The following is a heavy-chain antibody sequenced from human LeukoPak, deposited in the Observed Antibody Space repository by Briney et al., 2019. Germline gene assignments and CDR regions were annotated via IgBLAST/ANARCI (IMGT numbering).Heavy chain of an antibody. CDR3: ARRDYNSGLRYFDY. V-gene: IGHV1-69*13. CDR1: GGTFSSYA. J-gene: IGHJ4*02. Sequence: ASVKVSCKASGGTFSSYAISWVRQAPGQGLEWMGGIIPIFGTANYAQKFQGRVTITADESTSTAYMELSSLRSEDTAVYYCARRDYNSGLRYFDYWGQGTLVTVSS. CDR2: IIPIFGTA. D-gene: IGHD1-1*01.